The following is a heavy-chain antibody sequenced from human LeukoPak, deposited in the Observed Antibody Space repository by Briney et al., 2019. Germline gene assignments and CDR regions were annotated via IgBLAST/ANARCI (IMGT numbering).Heavy chain of an antibody. V-gene: IGHV1-2*06. J-gene: IGHJ4*02. CDR2: VNPDTGGT. CDR3: ARVGPTSYFDY. Sequence: ASVKVSCKASGYTFTDYYVHWVQQAPGQGLEWMGRVNPDTGGTNYAQKFQGRVTMTRDKSINTAYMELSRLTPDDTAIYYCARVGPTSYFDYWGQGTLVTVSS. CDR1: GYTFTDYY.